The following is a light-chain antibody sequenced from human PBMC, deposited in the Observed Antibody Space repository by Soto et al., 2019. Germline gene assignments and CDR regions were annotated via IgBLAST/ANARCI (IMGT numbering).Light chain of an antibody. Sequence: EIVLTQSPGTLSLSPGERATLSCRASQSVSSSYLAWYQQKPGQAPRLLIYGASYRATGIPDRFSGRGSGTDFTRTISRLEHEDFAVYYCQQYDDSLSSFTFGQGTNLEIK. CDR1: QSVSSSY. J-gene: IGKJ2*01. CDR3: QQYDDSLSSFT. CDR2: GAS. V-gene: IGKV3-20*01.